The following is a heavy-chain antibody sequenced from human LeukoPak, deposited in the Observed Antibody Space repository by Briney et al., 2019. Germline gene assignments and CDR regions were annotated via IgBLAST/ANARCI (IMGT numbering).Heavy chain of an antibody. CDR3: QGGRF. V-gene: IGHV3-23*01. J-gene: IGHJ4*02. CDR1: GFTFSTYA. D-gene: IGHD1-26*01. CDR2: MSGSGGRT. Sequence: GGSLRLSCVASGFTFSTYAMSWVRQAPGKGLEWVSSMSGSGGRTNYADSVKGRFTISRDTSKNTLYLQMNSLKSEDTAVYYCQGGRFWGQGTLVTVSS.